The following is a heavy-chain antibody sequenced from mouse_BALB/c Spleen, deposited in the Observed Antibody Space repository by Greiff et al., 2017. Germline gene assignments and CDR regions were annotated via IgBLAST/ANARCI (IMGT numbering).Heavy chain of an antibody. CDR3: TRNDGYYGYFDV. CDR1: GYTFTSYW. J-gene: IGHJ1*01. D-gene: IGHD2-3*01. V-gene: IGHV1-69*02. Sequence: VQLQQPGAELVRPGASVKLSCKASGYTFTSYWINWVKQRPGQGLEWIGNIYPSDSYTNYNQKFKDKATLTVDKSSSTAYMQLSSPTSEDSAVYYCTRNDGYYGYFDVGGAGTTVTVSS. CDR2: IYPSDSYT.